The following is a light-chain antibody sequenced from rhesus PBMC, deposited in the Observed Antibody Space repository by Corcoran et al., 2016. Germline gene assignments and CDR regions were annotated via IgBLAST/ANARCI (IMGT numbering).Light chain of an antibody. CDR3: LQYTSSPYS. CDR1: QGISSW. V-gene: IGKV1-22*01. Sequence: DIQMTQSPSSLSASVGDKVTITCRASQGISSWLAWYQQKPGKAPKLLIYNASNLQGGVPSRFSGSGSCTDFTLTIRSLQPEDFATYYCLQYTSSPYSFGQGTTVEIK. J-gene: IGKJ2*01. CDR2: NAS.